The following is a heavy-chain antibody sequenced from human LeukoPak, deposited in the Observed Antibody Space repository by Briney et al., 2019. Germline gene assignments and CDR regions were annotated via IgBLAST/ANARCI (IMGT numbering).Heavy chain of an antibody. D-gene: IGHD3-3*01. CDR2: IYYSGST. CDR3: ARVGQDFLSGLPKILYFLDG. V-gene: IGHV4-59*11. Sequence: SETLSLTCTVSGGSISSHYWSWIRQPPGKGLEWIGYIYYSGSTNYNPSLKGRVTISVDTSKNQFSLKLSSVTAADTAVYYCARVGQDFLSGLPKILYFLDGWGKGTPVNVFS. CDR1: GGSISSHY. J-gene: IGHJ6*04.